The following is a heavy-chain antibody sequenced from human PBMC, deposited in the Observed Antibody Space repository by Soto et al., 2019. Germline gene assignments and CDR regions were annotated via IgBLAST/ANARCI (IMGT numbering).Heavy chain of an antibody. CDR1: GESVSSSSAV. V-gene: IGHV6-1*01. CDR3: ARHLAGALDI. D-gene: IGHD3-10*01. J-gene: IGHJ3*02. Sequence: SPTLSLTGVISGESVSSSSAVWTWVRQSPSRGLEWLGRTHYRSNKWINDYAASVRGRIAINPDTSKNQFSLQLNSVTPEDTAVYYRARHLAGALDIWGRGTMVTVSS. CDR2: THYRSNKWIN.